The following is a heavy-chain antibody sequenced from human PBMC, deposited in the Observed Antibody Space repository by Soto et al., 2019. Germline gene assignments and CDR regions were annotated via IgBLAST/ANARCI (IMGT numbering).Heavy chain of an antibody. V-gene: IGHV3-33*01. CDR2: IWYDGRNK. CDR1: GFTFSSYG. CDR3: ARGSWEYYFDY. Sequence: QVQMVESGGGVVQPGRSLRLSCAASGFTFSSYGMHWVRQATGKGLEWVAVIWYDGRNKYYADSVKGRFTISRDNSKNTLYLQINSLRAEDTAVYYCARGSWEYYFDYWGQGTLVTVSS. D-gene: IGHD2-15*01. J-gene: IGHJ4*02.